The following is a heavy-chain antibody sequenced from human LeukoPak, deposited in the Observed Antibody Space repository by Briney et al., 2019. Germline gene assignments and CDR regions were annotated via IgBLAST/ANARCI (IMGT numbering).Heavy chain of an antibody. CDR3: AKGGYCSSTSCYVGWFDP. J-gene: IGHJ5*02. D-gene: IGHD2-2*01. CDR2: ISGGGGST. Sequence: GGSLRLSCAASGFTFSDYTMNWVLQAPGKGLEWVSVISGGGGSTYYADSVKGRFTISRDNSKNTLFLQMNSLRAEDTAVYYCAKGGYCSSTSCYVGWFDPWGQGTLVTVSS. CDR1: GFTFSDYT. V-gene: IGHV3-23*01.